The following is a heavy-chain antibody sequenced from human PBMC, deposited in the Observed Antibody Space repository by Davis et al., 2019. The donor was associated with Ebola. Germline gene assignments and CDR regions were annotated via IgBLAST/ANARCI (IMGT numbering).Heavy chain of an antibody. V-gene: IGHV1-18*01. CDR1: GYTFTSYG. D-gene: IGHD3-3*01. CDR2: ISAYNGNT. J-gene: IGHJ5*02. Sequence: ASVKVSCKASGYTFTSYGISGVRQAPGQGLEWMGWISAYNGNTNYAQKLQGRVTMTTDTSTSTAYMELRSLRSDDTAVYYCARAPQKLYYDFWSGLNWFDPWGQGTLVTVSS. CDR3: ARAPQKLYYDFWSGLNWFDP.